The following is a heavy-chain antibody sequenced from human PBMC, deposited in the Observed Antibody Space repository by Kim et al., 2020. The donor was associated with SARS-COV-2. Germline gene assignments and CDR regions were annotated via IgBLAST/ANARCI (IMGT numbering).Heavy chain of an antibody. J-gene: IGHJ4*02. D-gene: IGHD3-10*01. V-gene: IGHV1-3*01. CDR3: ARKKFFAAGSYSDFDS. Sequence: QNLQVRVTMTRDTSACTAYMELTSLRSEDTAVYYCARKKFFAAGSYSDFDSWGQGTLVTVSS.